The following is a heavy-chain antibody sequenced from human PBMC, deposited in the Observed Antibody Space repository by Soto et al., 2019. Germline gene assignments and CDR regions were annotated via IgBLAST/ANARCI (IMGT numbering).Heavy chain of an antibody. CDR1: GFTFSSYG. Sequence: GGSLRLSCAASGFTFSSYGMHWVRQAPGKGLEWVAVIWYDGSNKYYADSVKGRFTISRDNSKNTLYLQMNSLRAEDTAVYYCARDPFDYGDYSDYYYYGMDVWGQGTTVTVSS. J-gene: IGHJ6*02. V-gene: IGHV3-33*01. CDR2: IWYDGSNK. CDR3: ARDPFDYGDYSDYYYYGMDV. D-gene: IGHD4-17*01.